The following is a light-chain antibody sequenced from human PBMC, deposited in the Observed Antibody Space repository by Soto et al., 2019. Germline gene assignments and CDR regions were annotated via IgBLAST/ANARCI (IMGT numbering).Light chain of an antibody. CDR1: SSDVGGYNY. Sequence: QSALTQPASVSGSPGQSITISCTGTSSDVGGYNYVSWYQQHPGKAPKLMIYEVSYWPSGVSNRFSGSKSGNTASLTISGLQAEDEADYYCSSYTSSSTLVFGGGTKLTVL. CDR2: EVS. V-gene: IGLV2-14*01. J-gene: IGLJ3*02. CDR3: SSYTSSSTLV.